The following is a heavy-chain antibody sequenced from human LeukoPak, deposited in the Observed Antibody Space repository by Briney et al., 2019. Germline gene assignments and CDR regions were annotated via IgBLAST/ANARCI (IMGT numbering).Heavy chain of an antibody. CDR2: IYPGDSDT. V-gene: IGHV5-51*01. J-gene: IGHJ5*02. D-gene: IGHD1-26*01. CDR3: ARDYNGSLTFNWFDP. CDR1: GYSFTSYW. Sequence: GESLKISCKGSGYSFTSYWIGWVRQMPGKGLEWMGIIYPGDSDTRYSPSFQGQVTISADKSISTAYLQWSSLKASDTAMYYCARDYNGSLTFNWFDPWGQGTLVTVSS.